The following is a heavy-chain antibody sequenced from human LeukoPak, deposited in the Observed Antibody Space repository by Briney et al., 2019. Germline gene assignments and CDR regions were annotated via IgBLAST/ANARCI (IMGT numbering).Heavy chain of an antibody. Sequence: GGSLRLSCAASGFTFSSFDMHWVRQPPGQDLEWVSTIGTASDTYYPGSVEGRFTLSRDNAKNSLYLQMNSLTAGDTAVYYCARGPPRGKYYYMDVWGKGTTVTVSS. CDR3: ARGPPRGKYYYMDV. D-gene: IGHD1-1*01. CDR1: GFTFSSFD. J-gene: IGHJ6*03. V-gene: IGHV3-13*01. CDR2: IGTASDT.